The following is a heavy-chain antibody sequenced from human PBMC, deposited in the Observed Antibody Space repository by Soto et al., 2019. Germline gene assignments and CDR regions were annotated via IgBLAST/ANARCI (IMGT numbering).Heavy chain of an antibody. J-gene: IGHJ4*02. Sequence: QVQVQESGPGLVKPSETLSLTCTVSGDSFSFYYWSWIRQPPGKGLEWIGYVYYSGSTIYNPSLASRATISMDTSNSQIFLTLDSVTAADTAVYFCARVGEGAVVFDFWGRGTLVAVSS. V-gene: IGHV4-59*01. CDR1: GDSFSFYY. CDR2: VYYSGST. D-gene: IGHD6-19*01. CDR3: ARVGEGAVVFDF.